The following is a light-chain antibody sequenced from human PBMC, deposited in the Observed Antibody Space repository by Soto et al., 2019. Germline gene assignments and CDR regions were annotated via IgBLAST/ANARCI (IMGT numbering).Light chain of an antibody. CDR3: QQYNNWPLFT. V-gene: IGKV3-15*01. CDR2: GAS. CDR1: QSVSSN. Sequence: EIVMTQSPATLSVSPGERATLSCRASQSVSSNLAWYQQKPGQAPRLLIYGASTRATDIPGRFSGSGSGTEFTLTISSLQPEDFAVYYCQQYNNWPLFTFGPGTKVDIK. J-gene: IGKJ3*01.